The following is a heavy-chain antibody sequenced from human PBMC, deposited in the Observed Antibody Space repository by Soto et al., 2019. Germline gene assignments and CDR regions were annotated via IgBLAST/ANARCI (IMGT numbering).Heavy chain of an antibody. Sequence: QLQLQESGPGLVKPSETLSLTCTVSGGSISSSSYYWGWIRQPPGKGLEWIGSIYYSGSTYYNPSLKSRVIISVDTSKNQFSLKLSSVTAADTAVYYCARRLRYLWFDPWGQGTLVTVSS. CDR1: GGSISSSSYY. D-gene: IGHD1-20*01. CDR2: IYYSGST. V-gene: IGHV4-39*01. J-gene: IGHJ5*02. CDR3: ARRLRYLWFDP.